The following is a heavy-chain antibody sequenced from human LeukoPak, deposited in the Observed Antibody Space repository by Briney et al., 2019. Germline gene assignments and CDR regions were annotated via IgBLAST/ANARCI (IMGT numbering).Heavy chain of an antibody. CDR2: IYTSGST. CDR3: ARSDGITPVEDRRGDWYFDL. J-gene: IGHJ2*01. D-gene: IGHD3-10*01. CDR1: GGSISSYY. V-gene: IGHV4-4*07. Sequence: SETLSLTCTVSGGSISSYYWSWIRQPAGKGLEWIGRIYTSGSTNYNPSLKSRVTMSVDTSKNQFSLKLSSVTAADTAVYYCARSDGITPVEDRRGDWYFDLWGRGTLVTVSS.